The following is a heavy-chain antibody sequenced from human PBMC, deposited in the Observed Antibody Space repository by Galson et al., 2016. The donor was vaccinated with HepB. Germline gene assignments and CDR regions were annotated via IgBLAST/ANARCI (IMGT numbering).Heavy chain of an antibody. V-gene: IGHV3-33*01. D-gene: IGHD2-2*01. Sequence: SLRLSCAASGFTFSTYGMHWVRQAPGKGLEWVAVVWYDGTNEYYADYVRGRFTISRDSAKNTLYLQMNSLRVEDTAVYYCARDQSGDCSTTKCWGPDYWGQGTLVTVSS. CDR3: ARDQSGDCSTTKCWGPDY. J-gene: IGHJ4*02. CDR1: GFTFSTYG. CDR2: VWYDGTNE.